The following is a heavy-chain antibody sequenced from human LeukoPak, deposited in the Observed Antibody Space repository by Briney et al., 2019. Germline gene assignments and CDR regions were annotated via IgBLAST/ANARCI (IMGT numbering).Heavy chain of an antibody. V-gene: IGHV4-39*01. CDR3: ASLPTFLDAFDI. CDR2: IYYSGST. Sequence: SETLSLTCTVSGGSISGSSYYWGWIRQPPGKGLEWIGSIYYSGSTYYNPSLKSRVTISVDTSKNQFSLKLSSVTAADTAVYYCASLPTFLDAFDIWGQGTMVTVSS. CDR1: GGSISGSSYY. J-gene: IGHJ3*02.